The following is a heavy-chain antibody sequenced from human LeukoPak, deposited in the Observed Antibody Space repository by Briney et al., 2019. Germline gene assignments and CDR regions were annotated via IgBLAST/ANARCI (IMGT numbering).Heavy chain of an antibody. CDR2: IKTKAESYAT. CDR1: GFTFRNAW. J-gene: IGHJ6*02. Sequence: GGSLRLSCAASGFTFRNAWMNWVRQASGKGLEWVARIKTKAESYATAYVASVKGRFTISRDDSKNTAYLQMDSLKTEDTAMYYCTRLSGGNSDSYYYGLDVWGQGTTVTVSS. D-gene: IGHD4-23*01. CDR3: TRLSGGNSDSYYYGLDV. V-gene: IGHV3-73*01.